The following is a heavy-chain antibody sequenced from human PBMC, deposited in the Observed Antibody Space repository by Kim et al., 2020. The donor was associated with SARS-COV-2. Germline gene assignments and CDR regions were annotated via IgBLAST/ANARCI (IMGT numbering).Heavy chain of an antibody. V-gene: IGHV4-61*02. CDR1: GGSVSSSSYY. CDR2: IYSSGST. Sequence: SETLSLTCTVSGGSVSSSSYYWNWIRQPAGKGLEWIGRIYSSGSTNYNPSLKSRVTISVDTSKNQFSLKLSSVTAADTAVYYCARDRGSSWYFDYWGQGTLVTVSS. J-gene: IGHJ4*02. CDR3: ARDRGSSWYFDY. D-gene: IGHD6-13*01.